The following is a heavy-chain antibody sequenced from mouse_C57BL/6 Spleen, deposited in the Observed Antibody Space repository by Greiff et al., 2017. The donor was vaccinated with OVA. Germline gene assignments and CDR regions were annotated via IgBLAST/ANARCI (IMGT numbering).Heavy chain of an antibody. J-gene: IGHJ2*01. CDR3: ARSWRITTVGGDYFDY. Sequence: QVQLKQPGAELVKPGASVKLSCKASGYTFTSYWMHWVKQRPGQGLEWIGMIHPNSGSTNYNEKFKSKATLTVDKSSSTAYMQLSSLTSEDSAVYYCARSWRITTVGGDYFDYWGQGTTLTVSS. D-gene: IGHD1-1*01. V-gene: IGHV1-64*01. CDR2: IHPNSGST. CDR1: GYTFTSYW.